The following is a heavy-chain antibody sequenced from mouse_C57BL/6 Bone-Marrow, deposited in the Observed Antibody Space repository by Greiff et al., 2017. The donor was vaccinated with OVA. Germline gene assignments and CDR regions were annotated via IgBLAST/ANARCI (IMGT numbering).Heavy chain of an antibody. CDR1: GYTFTSYW. CDR2: IDPSDSYT. CDR3: ARNRPPYAMDY. Sequence: QVQLQQPGAELVMPGASVKLSCKASGYTFTSYWMHWVKQRPGQGLEWIGEIDPSDSYTNYNQKFKGKSTLTVDKSSSTAYMQLSSLTSEDSAVYYCARNRPPYAMDYWGQGTSGTVSP. V-gene: IGHV1-69*01. J-gene: IGHJ4*01.